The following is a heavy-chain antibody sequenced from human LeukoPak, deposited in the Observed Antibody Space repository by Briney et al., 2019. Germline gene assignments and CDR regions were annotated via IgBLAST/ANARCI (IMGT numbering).Heavy chain of an antibody. CDR2: IYYSGST. J-gene: IGHJ4*02. V-gene: IGHV4-39*07. Sequence: SETLSFTCTVSGGSISSDAYYWGWIRQPPGKGLEWIGSIYYSGSTYYNSSLKSRVTMSVDMSKNQFSLKLTSVTAADTAVYYCATTGYYYDSSPYWGQGTLVTVSS. D-gene: IGHD3-22*01. CDR1: GGSISSDAYY. CDR3: ATTGYYYDSSPY.